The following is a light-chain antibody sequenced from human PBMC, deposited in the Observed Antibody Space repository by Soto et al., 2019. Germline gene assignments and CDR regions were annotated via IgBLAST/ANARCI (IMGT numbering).Light chain of an antibody. CDR3: QQSFTTPLT. Sequence: DIQMTQSPSSLSESVGGRFTITCRASQSIGRFLNWHQQKPGKAPNVLINVASTLRSGVPSRFSGSGSGTDFKLTSNSLQPEDFATYFCQQSFTTPLTFGGGTKVDI. V-gene: IGKV1-39*01. CDR2: VAS. CDR1: QSIGRF. J-gene: IGKJ4*01.